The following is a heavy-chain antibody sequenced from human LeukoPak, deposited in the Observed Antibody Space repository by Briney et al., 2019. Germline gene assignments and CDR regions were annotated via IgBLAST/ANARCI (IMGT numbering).Heavy chain of an antibody. V-gene: IGHV1-18*01. CDR2: ISANNGNT. D-gene: IGHD2-2*01. J-gene: IGHJ3*02. CDR1: GYTFTSYG. Sequence: ASVKVSCKAFGYTFTSYGITWVRQAPGQGLEWMGWISANNGNTNYAQKLQGRVTMTTDTSTSTAYMELRSLRSDDTAVYYCARVVPAADDAFDIWGQGTMVTVSS. CDR3: ARVVPAADDAFDI.